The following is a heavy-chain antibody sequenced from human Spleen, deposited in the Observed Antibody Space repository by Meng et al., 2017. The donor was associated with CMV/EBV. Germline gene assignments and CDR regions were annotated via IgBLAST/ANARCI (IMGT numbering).Heavy chain of an antibody. J-gene: IGHJ4*02. CDR1: GFTFTNYA. V-gene: IGHV3-23*01. Sequence: CAASGFTFTNYAMSWVRQAPGKGPEWVSAISGSGGSTYYADSVKGRFTISRDNSKNTLYLQMNSLRAEDTAVYYCAKTLVESFTPDYWGQGTLVTVSS. CDR2: ISGSGGST. D-gene: IGHD3-16*01. CDR3: AKTLVESFTPDY.